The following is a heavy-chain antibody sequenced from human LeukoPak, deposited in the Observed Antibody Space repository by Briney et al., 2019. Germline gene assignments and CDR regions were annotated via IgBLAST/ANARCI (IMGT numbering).Heavy chain of an antibody. J-gene: IGHJ4*02. Sequence: SETLSLTCTVSGGSISSYYWSWIRQPPGKGLEWIGYISYSGSTNYNPSLKSRVTISVDTSKNQFSLKLSSVTAADTAVYYCASYYYGSGTDDYWGQGTLVTASS. CDR1: GGSISSYY. CDR3: ASYYYGSGTDDY. CDR2: ISYSGST. V-gene: IGHV4-59*08. D-gene: IGHD3-10*01.